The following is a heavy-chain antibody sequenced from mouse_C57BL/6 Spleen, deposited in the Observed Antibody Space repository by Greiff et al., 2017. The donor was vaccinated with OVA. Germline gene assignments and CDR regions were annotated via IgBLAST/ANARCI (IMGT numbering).Heavy chain of an antibody. CDR1: GFSLTSYG. D-gene: IGHD4-1*01. CDR3: ARGLGQGFDY. CDR2: IWSGGST. J-gene: IGHJ2*01. V-gene: IGHV2-2*01. Sequence: VQLQESGPGLVQPSQSLSITCTVSGFSLTSYGVHWVRQSPGKGLEWLGVIWSGGSTDYNAAFISRLSISKDNSKSQVFFKMNSLQADDTAIYYCARGLGQGFDYWGQGTTLTVSS.